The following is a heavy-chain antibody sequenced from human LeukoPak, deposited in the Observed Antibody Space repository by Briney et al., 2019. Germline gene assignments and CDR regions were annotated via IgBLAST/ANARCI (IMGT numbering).Heavy chain of an antibody. CDR1: GFTFSNYA. V-gene: IGHV3-30*04. CDR3: ARVILAPGTPENAFDI. CDR2: IWYHGSAT. Sequence: GGSLRLSCAASGFTFSNYAIHWVRQAPGSRLEWVAAIWYHGSATYSADSLRGRFTISRDNSKNTLYLHMNSLRVEDTAVYSCARVILAPGTPENAFDIWGQGTMVTVSS. D-gene: IGHD6-13*01. J-gene: IGHJ3*02.